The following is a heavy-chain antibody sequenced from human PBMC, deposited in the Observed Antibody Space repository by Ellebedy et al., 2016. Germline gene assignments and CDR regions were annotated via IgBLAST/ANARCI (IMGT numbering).Heavy chain of an antibody. CDR1: GGSISRCY. D-gene: IGHD3-10*01. CDR3: ARIGGVSFGERPIDY. CDR2: IYYTGTT. J-gene: IGHJ4*02. V-gene: IGHV4-59*01. Sequence: SETLSLTCIVSGGSISRCYWSRIRQPPGRGLEWIGNIYYTGTTNYNPSLQSRVTISLETSKNQFSLRLTSVTAADTAVYYCARIGGVSFGERPIDYWGQGTLVTVSS.